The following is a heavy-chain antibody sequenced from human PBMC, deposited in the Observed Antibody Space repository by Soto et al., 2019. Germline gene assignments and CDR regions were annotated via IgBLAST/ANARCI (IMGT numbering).Heavy chain of an antibody. Sequence: QVQLVQSGAEVKKPGASVKVSCKASGYTFTSYYMHWVRLAPGQGLEWMGIINPDGGGTSYAQQFPGRGILTRGTAHSTGHMEMSSLRSEDTAVYYCAVGGNYLSMDVWGQGTTVTVSS. J-gene: IGHJ6*02. CDR3: AVGGNYLSMDV. CDR2: INPDGGGT. D-gene: IGHD4-4*01. V-gene: IGHV1-46*01. CDR1: GYTFTSYY.